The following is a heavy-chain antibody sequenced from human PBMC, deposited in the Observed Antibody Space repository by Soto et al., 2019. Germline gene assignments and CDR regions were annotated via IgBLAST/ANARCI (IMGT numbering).Heavy chain of an antibody. Sequence: QVQLVESGGGVVQPGRSLRLSCAASTFTFSNFGMNWVRQAPGKGLEGVAVISFDGSKKYYAASVKGRFTISRDNSKNTPYLEMNSLRPEDTAFYYCANDYVDCVGDLECWGRGTLVTVSS. CDR2: ISFDGSKK. D-gene: IGHD4-17*01. V-gene: IGHV3-30*18. J-gene: IGHJ4*02. CDR3: ANDYVDCVGDLEC. CDR1: TFTFSNFG.